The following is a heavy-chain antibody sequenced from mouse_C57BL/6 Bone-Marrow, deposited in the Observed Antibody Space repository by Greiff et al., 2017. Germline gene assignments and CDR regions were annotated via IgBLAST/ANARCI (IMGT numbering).Heavy chain of an antibody. CDR2: ISSGGRYP. Sequence: EVKLVESGGDLVKPGGSLKLSCAASGFTFSSYGMSWVRQTPDKRLEWVATISSGGRYPYYPDSVKGRFTISRYNAKNTLYLQMCSLKSEDTAMYYCARHCYGSSFDYWGQGTTLTVSS. D-gene: IGHD1-1*01. V-gene: IGHV5-6*01. J-gene: IGHJ2*01. CDR3: ARHCYGSSFDY. CDR1: GFTFSSYG.